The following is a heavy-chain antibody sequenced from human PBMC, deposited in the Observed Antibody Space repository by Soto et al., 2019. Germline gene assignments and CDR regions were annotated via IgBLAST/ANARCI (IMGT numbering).Heavy chain of an antibody. CDR3: ARSGPNDSGYYYGYAFDI. CDR2: IYPGDSDT. V-gene: IGHV5-51*01. CDR1: GYSFTSYW. D-gene: IGHD3-22*01. Sequence: PGESLKISCKGSGYSFTSYWIGWVRQMPGKGLEWMGIIYPGDSDTRYSPSFQGQVTISADKSISTAYLQWSSLKASDTAMYYCARSGPNDSGYYYGYAFDIWGQGKRGT. J-gene: IGHJ3*02.